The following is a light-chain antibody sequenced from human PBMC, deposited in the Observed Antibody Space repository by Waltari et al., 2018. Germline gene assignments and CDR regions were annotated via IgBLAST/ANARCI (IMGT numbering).Light chain of an antibody. J-gene: IGLJ3*02. CDR3: CSYARSRTLL. CDR1: SRDIGTYNY. Sequence: QSALTQPASVSGSPGQSTTISCTWTSRDIGTYNYFSWYQQYPGKAPKLMIHGVTNRPSGVSDRFSGSKSGNTASLTISGLQAEDEAVYYCCSYARSRTLLFGGGTELTVL. CDR2: GVT. V-gene: IGLV2-23*01.